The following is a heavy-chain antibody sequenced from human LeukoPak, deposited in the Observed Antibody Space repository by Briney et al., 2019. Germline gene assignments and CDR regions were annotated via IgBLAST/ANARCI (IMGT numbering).Heavy chain of an antibody. CDR2: ISAYNGNT. D-gene: IGHD6-19*01. CDR1: GYTFTSYG. J-gene: IGHJ4*02. V-gene: IGHV1-18*01. Sequence: SVKVSCKASGYTFTSYGISWVRQAPGQGLEWMGWISAYNGNTNYAQKLQGRVTMTTDTSTSTAYMELRSLRSDDTAVYYCATYSSGWNPLFYWGQGTLVTVSS. CDR3: ATYSSGWNPLFY.